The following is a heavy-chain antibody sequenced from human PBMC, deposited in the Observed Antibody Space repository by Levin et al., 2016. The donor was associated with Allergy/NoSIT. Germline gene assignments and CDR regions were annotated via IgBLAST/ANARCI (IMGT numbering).Heavy chain of an antibody. D-gene: IGHD4-17*01. CDR3: ARLGAGQGPLLRESDAFDI. CDR1: GFTFSSYG. J-gene: IGHJ3*02. Sequence: GGSLRLSCAASGFTFSSYGMYWVRQAPGKGLEWVAVIWYDGSNKYYADSVKGRFTISRDNSKNTLYLQMNSLRAEDTAVYYCARLGAGQGPLLRESDAFDIWGQGTMVTVSS. CDR2: IWYDGSNK. V-gene: IGHV3-33*01.